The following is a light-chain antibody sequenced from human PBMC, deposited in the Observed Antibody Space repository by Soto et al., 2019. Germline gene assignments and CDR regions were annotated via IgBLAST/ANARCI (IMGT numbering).Light chain of an antibody. CDR2: GAS. CDR1: QSVSISY. V-gene: IGKV3-20*01. Sequence: EIVLTQSPGTLSLSPGERATLSCRASQSVSISYLAWYQQRPGQAPRLLIYGASSRPTGIPDRFSGSGSGTDFTLTINRLEPEDVAVYYCQQYDSSPPFALTFGGGTKVDIK. J-gene: IGKJ4*01. CDR3: QQYDSSPPFALT.